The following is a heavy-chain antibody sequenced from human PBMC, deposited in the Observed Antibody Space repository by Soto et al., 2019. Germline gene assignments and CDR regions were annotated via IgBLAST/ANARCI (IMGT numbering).Heavy chain of an antibody. CDR1: GFTLRNHV. Sequence: QLLESGGGLVQPGGSLRLSCVASGFTLRNHVVTWVRRTPGKGLECVSSITGSGGDTYYADSVKGRFTISRDDSRNTLFLQMRSLTTEDTALCVCGVWFDDSRLRGKCWGGPLDFWGQGTLVTVSS. V-gene: IGHV3-23*01. D-gene: IGHD3-10*01. CDR3: GVWFDDSRLRGKCWGGPLDF. J-gene: IGHJ4*02. CDR2: ITGSGGDT.